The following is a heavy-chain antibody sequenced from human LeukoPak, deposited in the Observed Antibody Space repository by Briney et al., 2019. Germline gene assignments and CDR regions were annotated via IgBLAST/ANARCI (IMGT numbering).Heavy chain of an antibody. CDR1: GGTFSSYT. CDR2: IIPILGIA. J-gene: IGHJ1*01. V-gene: IGHV1-69*02. Sequence: SVKVSCKSSGGTFSSYTISWVRQAPGQGLEWMGRIIPILGIANYAQKFQGRVTITADKSTSTAYMELSSLRSEDTAVYYCARTTTVTREYFQHWGQGTLVTVSS. CDR3: ARTTTVTREYFQH. D-gene: IGHD4-11*01.